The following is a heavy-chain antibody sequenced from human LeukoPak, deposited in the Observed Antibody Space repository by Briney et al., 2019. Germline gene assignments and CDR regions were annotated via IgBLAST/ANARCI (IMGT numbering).Heavy chain of an antibody. CDR1: GGSFSGYY. D-gene: IGHD4-17*01. J-gene: IGHJ4*02. CDR3: ARPSLYGDYNY. Sequence: PSETLSLTCAVYGGSFSGYYWSWIRQPPGKGLEWIGEINHSGSTNYNPSLKSRVTISVDTSKNQFSLKLSSVTAAVTAVYYCARPSLYGDYNYWGQGTLVTVSS. CDR2: INHSGST. V-gene: IGHV4-34*01.